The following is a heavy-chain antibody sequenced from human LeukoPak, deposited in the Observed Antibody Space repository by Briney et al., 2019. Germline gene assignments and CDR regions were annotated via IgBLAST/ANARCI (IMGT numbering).Heavy chain of an antibody. CDR2: IIPILGIA. CDR3: ARNRYSSHTEADYYYYGMDV. V-gene: IGHV1-69*04. D-gene: IGHD3-16*02. CDR1: GGTFSSYA. Sequence: ASVKVSCKASGGTFSSYAISWVRQAPGQGLEWMGRIIPILGIANYAQKFQGRVTITAGKSTSTAYMELSSLRSEDTAVYYCARNRYSSHTEADYYYYGMDVWGQRTTVTVSS. J-gene: IGHJ6*02.